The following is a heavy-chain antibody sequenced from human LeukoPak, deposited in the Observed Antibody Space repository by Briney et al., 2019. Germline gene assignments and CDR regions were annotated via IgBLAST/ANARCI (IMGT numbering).Heavy chain of an antibody. CDR3: ARLYCSSTSCYIGY. CDR2: IYYSGST. V-gene: IGHV4-59*01. D-gene: IGHD2-2*02. CDR1: GGSISSYY. Sequence: PSETLSLTCTVSGGSISSYYWSWIRQPPGKGLEWIGYIYYSGSTNYNPSLKSRVTISVDTSKNQFSLKLSSVTAADTAVYYCARLYCSSTSCYIGYWGQGTLVTVSS. J-gene: IGHJ4*02.